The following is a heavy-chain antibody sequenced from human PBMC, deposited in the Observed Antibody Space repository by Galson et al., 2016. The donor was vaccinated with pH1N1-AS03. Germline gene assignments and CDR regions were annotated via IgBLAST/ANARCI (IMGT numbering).Heavy chain of an antibody. D-gene: IGHD3-22*01. Sequence: SLRLSCAASGFTFSRYGMHWVRQAPGRGLVWVSGINGVGSSIKYADAVKGRFTISRDNAKNMLYLQMNSLRADDAAVYYCARGYDDSGPDDHRLFDSWGQGTQVTVSS. CDR2: INGVGSSI. CDR3: ARGYDDSGPDDHRLFDS. V-gene: IGHV3-74*01. J-gene: IGHJ5*01. CDR1: GFTFSRYG.